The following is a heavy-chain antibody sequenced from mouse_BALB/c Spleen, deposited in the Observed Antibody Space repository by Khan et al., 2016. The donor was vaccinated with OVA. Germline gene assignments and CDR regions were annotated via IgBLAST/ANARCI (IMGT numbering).Heavy chain of an antibody. Sequence: EVQLKDSGPGLVKPSQSLSLTCTVTGYSITSDYAWNWIRQFPGNTLEWMGYISYSGSTNYNPSLKSRISITRDTSKNQFILQLNSVATDDTATYYCARDGARYNYAMDYWGQGTSVTVSS. D-gene: IGHD1-1*02. V-gene: IGHV3-2*02. CDR1: GYSITSDYA. CDR2: ISYSGST. J-gene: IGHJ4*01. CDR3: ARDGARYNYAMDY.